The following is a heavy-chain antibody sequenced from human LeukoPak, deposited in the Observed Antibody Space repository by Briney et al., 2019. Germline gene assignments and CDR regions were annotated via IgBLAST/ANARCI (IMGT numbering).Heavy chain of an antibody. CDR1: GFTFSSYS. CDR3: ARDAKIAVAAKTYYFDY. V-gene: IGHV3-21*01. Sequence: GGSLRLSCAASGFTFSSYSMNWVRQAPGKGLEWVSSISSSSSYIYYADSVKGRFTISRDNAKSSLYLQMNSLRAEDTAVYYCARDAKIAVAAKTYYFDYWGQGTLVTVSS. J-gene: IGHJ4*02. D-gene: IGHD6-19*01. CDR2: ISSSSSYI.